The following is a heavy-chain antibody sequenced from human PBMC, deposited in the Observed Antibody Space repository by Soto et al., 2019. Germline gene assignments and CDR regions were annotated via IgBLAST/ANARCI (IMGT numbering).Heavy chain of an antibody. V-gene: IGHV4-39*01. Sequence: SETLSLTCTVSGGSISSSSYYWGWIRQPPGKGLEWIGSIYYSGSTYYNPSLKSRVTISVDTSKNQFSLKLRSVTAADTAVYYCARLDINQGPTAFDIWGQGTMVTVSS. CDR3: ARLDINQGPTAFDI. D-gene: IGHD3-9*01. J-gene: IGHJ3*02. CDR2: IYYSGST. CDR1: GGSISSSSYY.